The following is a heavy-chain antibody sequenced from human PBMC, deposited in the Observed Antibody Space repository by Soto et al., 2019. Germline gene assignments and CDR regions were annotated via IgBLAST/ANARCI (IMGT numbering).Heavy chain of an antibody. J-gene: IGHJ3*02. CDR1: GFTFSSYA. Sequence: EVQLLESGGGLVQPGGSLRLSCAASGFTFSSYAMSWVRQAPGKGLEWVSAISGSGGSTYYADSVKGRFTISRDNSKNRLYLQMNSLRAEDTAVYYCAKDLGDPGAFDIWGQGTMVTVSS. CDR2: ISGSGGST. CDR3: AKDLGDPGAFDI. D-gene: IGHD1-1*01. V-gene: IGHV3-23*01.